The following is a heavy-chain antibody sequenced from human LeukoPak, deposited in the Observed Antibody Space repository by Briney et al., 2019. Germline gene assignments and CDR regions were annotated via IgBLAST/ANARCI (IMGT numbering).Heavy chain of an antibody. J-gene: IGHJ4*02. Sequence: ASVKVSCKASGYTFTGYYMHWVRQAPGQGLERMGWINPNSGGTNYAQKFQGRVTMTRDTSISTAYMELSRLRSDDTAVYYCARDRLEMATIPAYWGQGTLVTVSS. CDR2: INPNSGGT. D-gene: IGHD5-24*01. CDR1: GYTFTGYY. CDR3: ARDRLEMATIPAY. V-gene: IGHV1-2*02.